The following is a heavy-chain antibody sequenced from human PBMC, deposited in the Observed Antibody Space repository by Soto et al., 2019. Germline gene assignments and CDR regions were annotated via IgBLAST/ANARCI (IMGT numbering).Heavy chain of an antibody. Sequence: QVQLQESGPGLVKPSQTLSLTCIVSGGSVNNNDYYWNWVRQPPGKGLEWIGSIHYSGYTDYNPSLKSRVTISVDTSKNQLSLKVGSVTAADTAVYYCARESLQLRSWGQGTLVTVSS. J-gene: IGHJ4*02. CDR3: ARESLQLRS. CDR1: GGSVNNNDYY. CDR2: IHYSGYT. V-gene: IGHV4-30-4*01. D-gene: IGHD3-16*01.